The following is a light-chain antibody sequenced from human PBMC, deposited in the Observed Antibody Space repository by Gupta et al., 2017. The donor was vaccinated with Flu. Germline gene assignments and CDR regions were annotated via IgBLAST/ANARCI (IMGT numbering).Light chain of an antibody. CDR2: DNT. J-gene: IGLJ1*01. CDR1: SSNIGACFH. Sequence: TISCTGSSSNIGACFHVHWYQQVPGTAPKLLIYDNTNRRSGVPDRFSGSTSGTSASLAIPALQTEDEADYYCQSFYNRLSGYVSGTGPKVTV. CDR3: QSFYNRLSGYV. V-gene: IGLV1-40*01.